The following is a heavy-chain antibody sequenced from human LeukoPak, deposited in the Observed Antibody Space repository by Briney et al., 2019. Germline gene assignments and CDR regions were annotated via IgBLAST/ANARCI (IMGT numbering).Heavy chain of an antibody. V-gene: IGHV4-34*01. D-gene: IGHD3-22*01. CDR1: GGSFSGYY. Sequence: PSETLSLTCAVYGGSFSGYYWSWIRQPPGKGLEWIGSIYHSGSTYYNPSLKSRVTISVDTSKNQFSLKLSSVTAADTAVYYCATNYDRSGPLIWGQGTLVTVSS. CDR3: ATNYDRSGPLI. J-gene: IGHJ4*02. CDR2: IYHSGST.